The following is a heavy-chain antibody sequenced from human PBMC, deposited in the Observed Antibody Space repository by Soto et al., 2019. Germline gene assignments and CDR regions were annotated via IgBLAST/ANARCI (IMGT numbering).Heavy chain of an antibody. CDR3: ARGSCSSTSCYYYYYGMDV. Sequence: PSDTLSLTCAVSGGSISSSNWWSWVRKPPGKGLEWIGEIYHSGSTNYNPSLKSRVTISVDKSKNQFSLKLSSVTAADTAVYYCARGSCSSTSCYYYYYGMDVWGQGTTVTVSS. V-gene: IGHV4-4*02. CDR1: GGSISSSNW. CDR2: IYHSGST. D-gene: IGHD2-2*01. J-gene: IGHJ6*02.